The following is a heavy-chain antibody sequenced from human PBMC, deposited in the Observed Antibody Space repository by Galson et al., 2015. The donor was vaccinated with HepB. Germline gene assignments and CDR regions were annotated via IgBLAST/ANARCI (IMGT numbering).Heavy chain of an antibody. J-gene: IGHJ5*02. Sequence: QSGAEVKKPGESLKISCKGSGYSFTSYWIGWVRQMPGKGLEWMGIIYPGDSDTRYRPSFQGQVTISADKSIRTAYLQWSSLKASDTAMYYCARRRIAAAGTGWFDPWGQGTLVTVSS. CDR2: IYPGDSDT. V-gene: IGHV5-51*01. CDR1: GYSFTSYW. D-gene: IGHD6-13*01. CDR3: ARRRIAAAGTGWFDP.